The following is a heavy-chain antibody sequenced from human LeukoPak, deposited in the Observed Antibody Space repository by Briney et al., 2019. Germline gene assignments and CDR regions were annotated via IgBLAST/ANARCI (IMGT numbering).Heavy chain of an antibody. Sequence: SETLSLTCAGSSGSISSSNWWSWIRQPPGKGLEWIGAIYHSGSTNYNPSLKSRVTISVDTSKNQFSLKLRAVTAADTAVYYCARISSSNWYNERGAFDVWGQGTMVTVSS. D-gene: IGHD6-13*01. J-gene: IGHJ3*01. CDR1: SGSISSSNW. V-gene: IGHV4-4*02. CDR2: IYHSGST. CDR3: ARISSSNWYNERGAFDV.